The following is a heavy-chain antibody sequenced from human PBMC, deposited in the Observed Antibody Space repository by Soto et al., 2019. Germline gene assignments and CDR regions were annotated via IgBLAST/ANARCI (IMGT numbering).Heavy chain of an antibody. D-gene: IGHD3-3*01. Sequence: QVQLQESGPGLVKPSETLSLTCSVPGGSIRSHNWSWIRQPPGKGLEWIGCMYYSAMTEYNPSLKSRVTISADTSNNQVPLKLSSVTAADTAVYYCARHLFDTWKGYPYYYCMDVWGKGTAVTVSS. J-gene: IGHJ6*03. CDR1: GGSIRSHN. CDR2: MYYSAMT. CDR3: ARHLFDTWKGYPYYYCMDV. V-gene: IGHV4-59*08.